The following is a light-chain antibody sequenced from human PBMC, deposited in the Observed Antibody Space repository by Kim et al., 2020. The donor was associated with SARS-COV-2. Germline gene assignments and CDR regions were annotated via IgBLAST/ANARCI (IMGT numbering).Light chain of an antibody. Sequence: GQSITISCTGTNNDIGSYNDVSWYQQHPGKAPKLMIYYVSDRPSGVYNRFSGSKSGNTASLTISGLQAEDEADYYCSSHSTTTLVVFGGGTQLTV. CDR3: SSHSTTTLVV. CDR2: YVS. V-gene: IGLV2-14*03. CDR1: NNDIGSYND. J-gene: IGLJ2*01.